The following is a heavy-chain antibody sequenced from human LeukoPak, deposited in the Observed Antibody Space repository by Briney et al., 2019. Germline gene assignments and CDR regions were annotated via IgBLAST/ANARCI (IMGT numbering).Heavy chain of an antibody. V-gene: IGHV4-34*01. CDR3: ASRPGAVAGTAFGGNFDY. J-gene: IGHJ4*02. D-gene: IGHD6-19*01. CDR1: GGSFSGYY. Sequence: ETESLTCAVYGGSFSGYYWSWIRQPPGKGLEWVGEINHSGGTNYNPSLKSRVTISVDTSKNQFSLKLSSVTAADTAVYCCASRPGAVAGTAFGGNFDYWGQGALVTVSS. CDR2: INHSGGT.